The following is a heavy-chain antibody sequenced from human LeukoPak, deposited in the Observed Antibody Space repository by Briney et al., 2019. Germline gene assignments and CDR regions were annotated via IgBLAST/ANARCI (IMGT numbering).Heavy chain of an antibody. J-gene: IGHJ4*02. Sequence: GGSLRLSCAASGLTFSSYWMHWVRHAQGKGMGWVSRINSDGSSTRYADSGKGRFTISRDNAKNTLYLQMNSLRAEDTAVYYCAKDLGRIVGATAPDYWGQGTLVTVSS. D-gene: IGHD1-26*01. CDR3: AKDLGRIVGATAPDY. CDR2: INSDGSST. V-gene: IGHV3-74*01. CDR1: GLTFSSYW.